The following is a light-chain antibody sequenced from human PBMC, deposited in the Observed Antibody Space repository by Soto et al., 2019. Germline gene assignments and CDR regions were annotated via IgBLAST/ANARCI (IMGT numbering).Light chain of an antibody. CDR1: QSVSNN. CDR2: GAS. Sequence: EIVLTQSPATLSVSPGERAALSCRASQSVSNNLAWYQQKPGQPPRLLIFGASTRATGIPARFSGSGSEAEFALTISTLQSEDFAVYYCQQYVSSPWAFGQGTKVDIK. CDR3: QQYVSSPWA. V-gene: IGKV3D-15*02. J-gene: IGKJ1*01.